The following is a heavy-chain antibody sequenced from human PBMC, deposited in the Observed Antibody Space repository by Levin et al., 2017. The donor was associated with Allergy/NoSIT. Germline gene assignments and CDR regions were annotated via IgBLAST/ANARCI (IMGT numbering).Heavy chain of an antibody. D-gene: IGHD2-2*01. J-gene: IGHJ1*01. CDR1: GFTFSRYY. CDR3: ARGGCSSTSCLDC. CDR2: IISDGSDT. Sequence: GGSLRLSCAASGFTFSRYYMHWVRQAPGKGLVWVSYIISDGSDTNYADSVKGRFTISRDNAKNTLSLQMDSLRAEDTAVYYCARGGCSSTSCLDCWGQGTLVTVAS. V-gene: IGHV3-74*01.